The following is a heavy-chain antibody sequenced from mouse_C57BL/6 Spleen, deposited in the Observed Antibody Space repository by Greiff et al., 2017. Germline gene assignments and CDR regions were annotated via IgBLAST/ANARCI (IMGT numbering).Heavy chain of an antibody. CDR2: IDPETGGT. CDR3: TRDGYGSRNYFDY. V-gene: IGHV1-15*01. D-gene: IGHD1-1*01. J-gene: IGHJ2*01. CDR1: GYTFTDYE. Sequence: QVQLKESGAELVRPGASVTLSCKASGYTFTDYEMHWVKQTPVHGLEWIGAIDPETGGTAYNQKFKGKAILTADKSSSTAYMELRSLTSEDSAVYYCTRDGYGSRNYFDYWGQGTTLTVSS.